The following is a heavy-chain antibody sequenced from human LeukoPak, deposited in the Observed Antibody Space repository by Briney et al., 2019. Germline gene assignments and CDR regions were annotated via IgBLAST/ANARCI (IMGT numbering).Heavy chain of an antibody. CDR1: GFTVSSNY. CDR3: ARSRYSSGWFDY. J-gene: IGHJ4*02. CDR2: IYSGGST. V-gene: IGHV3-53*01. D-gene: IGHD6-19*01. Sequence: PGGSLRLSCAASGFTVSSNYMSWVRQAPGKGLEWVSVIYSGGSTYYADSVKGRFTISRGNSKNTLYLQMNSLRAEDTAVYYCARSRYSSGWFDYWGQGTLVTVSS.